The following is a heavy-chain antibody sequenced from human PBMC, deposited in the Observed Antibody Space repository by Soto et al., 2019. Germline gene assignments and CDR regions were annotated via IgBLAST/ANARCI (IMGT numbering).Heavy chain of an antibody. CDR3: TRVGVGYSLGSGFTP. CDR2: IIPIFGTA. J-gene: IGHJ5*02. D-gene: IGHD5-18*01. V-gene: IGHV1-69*13. Sequence: SVKVSCKASGGTFSSYAISWVRQAPGQGLEWMGGIIPIFGTANYAQKFQGRVTITADESTSTAYMELSSLRSEDTAVYYCTRVGVGYSLGSGFTPWGQGTLVTVSS. CDR1: GGTFSSYA.